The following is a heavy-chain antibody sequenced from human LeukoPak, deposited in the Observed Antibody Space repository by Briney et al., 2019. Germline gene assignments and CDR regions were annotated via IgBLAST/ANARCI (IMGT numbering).Heavy chain of an antibody. D-gene: IGHD6-13*01. CDR2: IYYSGST. V-gene: IGHV4-59*01. J-gene: IGHJ4*02. CDR1: GGSISSYY. Sequence: SETLSLTCTVSGGSISSYYWSWIRQPPGKGLEWIGYIYYSGSTNYNPSLQSRVTISIDTSKNQFSLNLNSVTPADTAVYYCASSYSSSWYGAFDYWGQGTLVTVSS. CDR3: ASSYSSSWYGAFDY.